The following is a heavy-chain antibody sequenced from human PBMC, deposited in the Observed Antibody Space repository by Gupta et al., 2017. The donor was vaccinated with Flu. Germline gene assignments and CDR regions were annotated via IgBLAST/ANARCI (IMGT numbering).Heavy chain of an antibody. J-gene: IGHJ6*02. Sequence: QVQLVESGGGVVQPEESLRLACAASGFTFSMYGMYWVRQAPGKGLEWVAVVSHDGSQNNYADSVKGRFTISRDNAKGILYLEMNSLRSEDTALYYCAKDRVRRSSGYGMDLWGLGTTVTVSS. CDR1: GFTFSMYG. V-gene: IGHV3-30*18. CDR2: VSHDGSQN. CDR3: AKDRVRRSSGYGMDL. D-gene: IGHD3-22*01.